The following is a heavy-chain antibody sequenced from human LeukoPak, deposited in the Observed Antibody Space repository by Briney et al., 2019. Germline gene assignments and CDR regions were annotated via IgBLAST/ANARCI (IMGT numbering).Heavy chain of an antibody. D-gene: IGHD3-10*01. CDR2: TYYRSKCYY. Sequence: SQTLSLTCSLSGDSVSSNSAAWNWIRQSPSGGLEWVGRTYYRSKCYYDYAVSVTSRITINPDTSKNQFSLHLNSVTPEDTAVYYCAREGSSSFDYWGQGTLVTVSS. CDR3: AREGSSSFDY. CDR1: GDSVSSNSAA. V-gene: IGHV6-1*01. J-gene: IGHJ4*02.